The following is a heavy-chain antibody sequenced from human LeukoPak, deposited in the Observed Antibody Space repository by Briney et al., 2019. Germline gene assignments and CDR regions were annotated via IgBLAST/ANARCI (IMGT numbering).Heavy chain of an antibody. D-gene: IGHD2-15*01. CDR1: GGTFSYCT. Sequence: SVKVSCKASGGTFSYCTISWVRQAPGQGLEWMGRIIPIFGTADYAQKFQGRVSMTTDESTSTAYMELSSLRSEDTAVYYCAREPVPRRSGLDYWGQGTLVNVSS. J-gene: IGHJ4*02. V-gene: IGHV1-69*05. CDR3: AREPVPRRSGLDY. CDR2: IIPIFGTA.